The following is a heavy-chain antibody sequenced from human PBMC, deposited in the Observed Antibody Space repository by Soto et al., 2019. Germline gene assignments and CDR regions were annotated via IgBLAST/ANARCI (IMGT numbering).Heavy chain of an antibody. CDR1: GYTFTSYG. V-gene: IGHV1-18*01. J-gene: IGHJ4*02. Sequence: GPEVKKPGASVKVSCKTSGYTFTSYGISWVRQSPGQGVEWMGWISTYKGNTNYAQKFQGRVTMTTDTSTSTAYMELRSLRSDDTAVYYCSTRSPAFDYWGQGTLVTVSS. CDR3: STRSPAFDY. CDR2: ISTYKGNT.